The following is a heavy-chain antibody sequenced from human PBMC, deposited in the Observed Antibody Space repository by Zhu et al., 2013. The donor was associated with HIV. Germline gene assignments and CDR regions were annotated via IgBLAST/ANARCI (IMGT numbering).Heavy chain of an antibody. D-gene: IGHD4-17*01. CDR2: VIPIFDIT. CDR3: ATESRDYGESSFDY. V-gene: IGHV1-69*15. J-gene: IGHJ4*02. CDR1: GGAFSSYA. Sequence: QVQLVQSGAEVKKPGSSVKVSCKASGGAFSSYAISWVRQAPGQGLEWMGMVIPIFDITKYAQKFQGRVTITADESTSTAYMELSSLRSEDTAVYYCATESRDYGESSFDYWGQGTLVTVSS.